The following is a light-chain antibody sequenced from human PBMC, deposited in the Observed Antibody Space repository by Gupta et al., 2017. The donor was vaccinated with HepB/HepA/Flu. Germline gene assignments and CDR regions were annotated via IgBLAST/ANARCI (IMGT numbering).Light chain of an antibody. Sequence: SSALTQDPAVSVALGQTVRITCQGDSLRSYYASWYQQKPGQAPVLVIYGKNNRPSGIPDRFSGSSSGKTASWTITGAQAEDEADYYCNYRDSSGNHGVFGGGTKLTVL. CDR2: GKN. CDR1: SLRSYY. J-gene: IGLJ3*02. CDR3: NYRDSSGNHGV. V-gene: IGLV3-19*01.